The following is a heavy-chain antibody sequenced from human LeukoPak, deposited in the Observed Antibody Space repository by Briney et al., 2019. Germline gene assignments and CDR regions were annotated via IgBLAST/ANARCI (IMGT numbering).Heavy chain of an antibody. J-gene: IGHJ5*02. Sequence: ASVKVSCKASGYTFTSYGISWVRQAPGQGLEWMGWISAYNGNTNYAQKLQGRVTMTTDTSTSTAYMELRSLRAEDTAVYYCAKDTKAVVATGNWFDPWGQGTLVTVSS. CDR2: ISAYNGNT. CDR3: AKDTKAVVATGNWFDP. CDR1: GYTFTSYG. V-gene: IGHV1-18*01. D-gene: IGHD6-19*01.